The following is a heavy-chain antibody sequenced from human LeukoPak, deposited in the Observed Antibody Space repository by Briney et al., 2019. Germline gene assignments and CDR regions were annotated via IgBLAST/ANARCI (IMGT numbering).Heavy chain of an antibody. V-gene: IGHV4-59*01. CDR2: IYYSGST. CDR1: GGSISSYY. D-gene: IGHD3-10*01. Sequence: SETLSLTCTVSGGSISSYYWSWSRQPPGKGLEWIGYIYYSGSTNYNPSLKSRVTISVDTSKNQFSLKLSSVTAADTAVYYCARGNSLWFGETHNWFDPWGQGTLVTVSS. CDR3: ARGNSLWFGETHNWFDP. J-gene: IGHJ5*02.